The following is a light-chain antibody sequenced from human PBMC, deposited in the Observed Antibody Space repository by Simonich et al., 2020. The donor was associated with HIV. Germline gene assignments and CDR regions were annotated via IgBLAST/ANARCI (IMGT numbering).Light chain of an antibody. Sequence: EIVMTQYPATLSVSPGERDTLSCRASQSVSSNLAWYQQKPGQAPRLLIYGASTRATGIPARFSGSGSGTEFTLTISSLQSEDFGVYYCQQYNKWPPTWTFGQGTKVEIK. CDR2: GAS. CDR1: QSVSSN. V-gene: IGKV3-15*01. CDR3: QQYNKWPPTWT. J-gene: IGKJ1*01.